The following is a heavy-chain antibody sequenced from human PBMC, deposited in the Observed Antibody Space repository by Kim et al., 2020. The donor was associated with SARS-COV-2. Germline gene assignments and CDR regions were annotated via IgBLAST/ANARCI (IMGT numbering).Heavy chain of an antibody. CDR2: ITGSGDVT. CDR1: GFTFSTYA. D-gene: IGHD3-10*01. V-gene: IGHV3-23*01. J-gene: IGHJ4*02. Sequence: GGSLRLSCAASGFTFSTYAVSWVRQAPGKGLMWVAAITGSGDVTYYAYSVKGRFTISRDNSKHTLYLQMDSLRAEDTAIYYCAKDLGDGPDASGTYFDYWGQGTLVTVSS. CDR3: AKDLGDGPDASGTYFDY.